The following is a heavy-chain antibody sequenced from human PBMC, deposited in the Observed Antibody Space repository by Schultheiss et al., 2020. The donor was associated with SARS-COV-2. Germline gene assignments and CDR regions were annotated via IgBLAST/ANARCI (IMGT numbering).Heavy chain of an antibody. V-gene: IGHV3-15*01. CDR2: IKSKTDGGTT. D-gene: IGHD3-3*01. Sequence: GGSLRLSCAASGFTFTGSAIHWVRQASGKGLEWVGRIKSKTDGGTTDYAAPVKGRFTISRDNSKNTLYLQMNSLRAEDTAVYYCAKALNYDFWSGENNWFDPWGQGTLVTVSS. CDR3: AKALNYDFWSGENNWFDP. J-gene: IGHJ5*02. CDR1: GFTFTGSA.